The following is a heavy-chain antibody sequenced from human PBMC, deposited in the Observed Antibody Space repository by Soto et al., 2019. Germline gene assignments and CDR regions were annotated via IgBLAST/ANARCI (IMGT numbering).Heavy chain of an antibody. D-gene: IGHD2-15*01. J-gene: IGHJ6*03. Sequence: SETLSLTCTVSGGSISSSSYYWGWIRQPPGKGLEWIGSIYYSGSTYYNPSLKSRVTISVDTSKNQFSLKLSSVTAADTAVYYCARGYCSGGSCYYWYYYMDVWGKGTTVTVSS. CDR1: GGSISSSSYY. V-gene: IGHV4-39*01. CDR2: IYYSGST. CDR3: ARGYCSGGSCYYWYYYMDV.